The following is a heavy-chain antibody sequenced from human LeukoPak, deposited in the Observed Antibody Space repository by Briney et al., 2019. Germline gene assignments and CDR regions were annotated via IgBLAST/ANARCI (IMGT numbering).Heavy chain of an antibody. J-gene: IGHJ4*02. CDR3: VRGRTSGSSWPFDY. CDR1: GFTFNDYY. V-gene: IGHV3-11*04. Sequence: GGSLRLSCAASGFTFNDYYMSWIRQAPGKGLEWISYIGSSGGSINYADSVRGRFTISRDNAKNSLSLQMNSLRAEDTAVYYCVRGRTSGSSWPFDYWGQGTLVTVSS. D-gene: IGHD6-13*01. CDR2: IGSSGGSI.